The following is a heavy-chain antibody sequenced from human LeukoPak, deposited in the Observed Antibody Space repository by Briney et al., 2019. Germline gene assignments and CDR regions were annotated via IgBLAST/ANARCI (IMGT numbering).Heavy chain of an antibody. V-gene: IGHV4-61*02. CDR2: IYTGGST. D-gene: IGHD2-21*02. J-gene: IGHJ6*03. CDR3: ARDQHGGDPISPYYYYMDV. Sequence: PSQTLSLTCTVSGEFISSGSYFWSWVRQPAGKGLEWIGRIYTGGSTNYNPSLKSRVTISLDISRNQFSLKLTSVTAADTAEYYCARDQHGGDPISPYYYYMDVWGKGTTVTVSS. CDR1: GEFISSGSYF.